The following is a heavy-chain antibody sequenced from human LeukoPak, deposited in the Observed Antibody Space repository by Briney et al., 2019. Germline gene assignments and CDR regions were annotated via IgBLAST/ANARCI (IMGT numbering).Heavy chain of an antibody. CDR2: INGDGSST. CDR3: ATAWRGYSSSLLDY. CDR1: GFIFSSYW. V-gene: IGHV3-74*01. J-gene: IGHJ4*02. Sequence: GGSLRLSCAASGFIFSSYWMHWVRQAPGKGLVWVSRINGDGSSTSYADSVKGRFTISRDNAKNTLYLQMNSLRAEDTAVYYCATAWRGYSSSLLDYWGQGTLVTVSS. D-gene: IGHD6-6*01.